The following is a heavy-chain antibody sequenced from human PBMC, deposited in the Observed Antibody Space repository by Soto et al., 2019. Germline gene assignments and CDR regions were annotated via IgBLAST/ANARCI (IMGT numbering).Heavy chain of an antibody. V-gene: IGHV3-53*01. D-gene: IGHD3-3*01. CDR1: GFTVSSNY. CDR2: IYSGGST. J-gene: IGHJ4*02. CDR3: ARATDYDFWSGYSDY. Sequence: EVQLVESGGGLIQPGGSLRLSCAAYGFTVSSNYMSWVRQAPGKGLEWVSVIYSGGSTYYADSVKGRFTISRDNSKNTLYLQMNSPRAEDTAVYYCARATDYDFWSGYSDYWGQGTLVTVSS.